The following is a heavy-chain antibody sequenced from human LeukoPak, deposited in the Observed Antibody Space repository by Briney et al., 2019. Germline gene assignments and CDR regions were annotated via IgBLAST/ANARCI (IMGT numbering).Heavy chain of an antibody. V-gene: IGHV4-4*09. CDR3: ARHQHDYGLDY. CDR1: GVSVSSYY. D-gene: IGHD4/OR15-4a*01. J-gene: IGHJ4*02. CDR2: IYTSGNP. Sequence: SETLSLTCIVSGVSVSSYYWSWFRQSPGEGLEWIGYIYTSGNPNYNPSLKSRVTISLDTSRNQFSLKLASVTAADTAVYYCARHQHDYGLDYWGQGTLVTVSS.